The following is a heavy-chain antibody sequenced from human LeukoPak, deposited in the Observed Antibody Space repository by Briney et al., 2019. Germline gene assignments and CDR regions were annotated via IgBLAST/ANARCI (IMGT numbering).Heavy chain of an antibody. Sequence: GGSLRLSCAASGFTFSSYAMSRVRQAPGKGLEWVSAISGSGGSTYYADSVKGRFTISRDNSKNTLYLQMNSLRAEDTAVYYYAKGEYVWGSYRPTTPFDYWGQGTLVTVSS. V-gene: IGHV3-23*01. CDR3: AKGEYVWGSYRPTTPFDY. CDR2: ISGSGGST. J-gene: IGHJ4*02. D-gene: IGHD3-16*02. CDR1: GFTFSSYA.